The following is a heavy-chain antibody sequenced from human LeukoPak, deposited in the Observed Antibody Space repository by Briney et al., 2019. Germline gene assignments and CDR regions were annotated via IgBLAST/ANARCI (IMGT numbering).Heavy chain of an antibody. CDR3: ASEGRSGWPVGY. Sequence: RSVTLSLTCTVSGGSISNSDSYWSWIRQSPGKGLEWIGYNYYSGSTYYNPSLKSRITISVDTSKNQFSLKLRSVTAADTAVYYCASEGRSGWPVGYWGQGTLVTVS. CDR2: NYYSGST. J-gene: IGHJ4*02. CDR1: GGSISNSDSY. V-gene: IGHV4-30-4*01. D-gene: IGHD6-19*01.